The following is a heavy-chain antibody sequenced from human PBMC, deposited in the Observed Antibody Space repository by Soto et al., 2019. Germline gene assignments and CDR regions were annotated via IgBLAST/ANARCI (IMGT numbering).Heavy chain of an antibody. CDR3: ARVIRYCSGGSCYPPQYYFDY. CDR2: IIPIFGTA. D-gene: IGHD2-15*01. Sequence: QVQLVQSGAEVKKPGSSVKVSCKASGGTFSSYAISWVRQAPGQGLEWMGGIIPIFGTANYAQKFQGRVTIPADESTSTAYMELSSLRSEDTAVYYCARVIRYCSGGSCYPPQYYFDYWGQGTLVTVSS. J-gene: IGHJ4*02. V-gene: IGHV1-69*01. CDR1: GGTFSSYA.